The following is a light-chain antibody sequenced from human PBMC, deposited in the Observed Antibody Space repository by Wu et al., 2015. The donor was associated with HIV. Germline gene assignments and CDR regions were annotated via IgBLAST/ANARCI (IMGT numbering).Light chain of an antibody. V-gene: IGKV3-15*01. CDR2: ATS. CDR1: QDVGTY. CDR3: QQYEHWPPLT. J-gene: IGKJ4*01. Sequence: EIVMTQSPATLSLSPGERATLSCRASQDVGTYVAWYQQKPGQAPRLLMSATSRRASGIPARFIGRGSGTEFALTIDSLQSEDSAIYFCQQYEHWPPLTFGGGTTVEI.